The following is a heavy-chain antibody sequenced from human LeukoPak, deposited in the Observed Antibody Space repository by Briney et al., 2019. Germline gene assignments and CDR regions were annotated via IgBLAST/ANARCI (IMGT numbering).Heavy chain of an antibody. CDR1: GGSINTYY. CDR2: LYHSGSP. D-gene: IGHD1-20*01. Sequence: PSETLSLTCAVSGGSINTYYWSWIRQPPGKGLEWIGNLYHSGSPNYNPSLKSRVTISIDTAKNQFSLRLRSVTAADTAVYYCATLTGTTYPYYFDFWGQATLVTVSS. CDR3: ATLTGTTYPYYFDF. V-gene: IGHV4-59*01. J-gene: IGHJ4*02.